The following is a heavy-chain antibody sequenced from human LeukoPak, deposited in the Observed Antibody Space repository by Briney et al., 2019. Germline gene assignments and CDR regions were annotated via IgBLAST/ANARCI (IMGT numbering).Heavy chain of an antibody. CDR3: ARYYYGSGSYPQGY. J-gene: IGHJ4*02. Sequence: GGSLRLSCAASGFTFSTYAMSWVRQAPGKGLEWVSGISASPGSTYYADSVKGRFTISRDNSKNTLYLQMNSLRAEDTAAYYCARYYYGSGSYPQGYWGQGTLVTVSS. CDR2: ISASPGST. D-gene: IGHD3-10*01. CDR1: GFTFSTYA. V-gene: IGHV3-23*01.